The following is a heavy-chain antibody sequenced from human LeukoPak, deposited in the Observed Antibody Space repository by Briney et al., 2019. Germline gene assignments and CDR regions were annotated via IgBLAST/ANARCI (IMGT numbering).Heavy chain of an antibody. J-gene: IGHJ5*02. CDR3: AGMTQLRYFDPSGFDP. D-gene: IGHD3-9*01. Sequence: SETLSLTCTVSGGSISSYYWSWIRQPPGKGLEWIGYIYYSGSTNYNPSLKSRVTISVDTSKNQSSLKLSSVTAADTAVYYCAGMTQLRYFDPSGFDPWGQGTLVTVSS. CDR1: GGSISSYY. CDR2: IYYSGST. V-gene: IGHV4-59*01.